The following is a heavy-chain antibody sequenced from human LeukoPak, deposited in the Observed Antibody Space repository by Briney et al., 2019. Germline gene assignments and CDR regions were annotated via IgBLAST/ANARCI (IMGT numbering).Heavy chain of an antibody. Sequence: SETLSPTCTVSGGSISSYYWSWIRQPPGKGLEWIGYIYYSGSTNYNPSLKSRVTISIDTSKNQFSLKLSSVTAADTAVYYCASSYYYYGMDVWGQGTTVTVSS. CDR1: GGSISSYY. J-gene: IGHJ6*02. CDR3: ASSYYYYGMDV. V-gene: IGHV4-59*01. CDR2: IYYSGST.